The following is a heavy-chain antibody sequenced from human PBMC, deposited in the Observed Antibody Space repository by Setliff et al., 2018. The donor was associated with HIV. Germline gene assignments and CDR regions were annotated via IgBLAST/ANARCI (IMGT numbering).Heavy chain of an antibody. J-gene: IGHJ6*03. CDR2: IKQDGSEE. V-gene: IGHV3-7*03. CDR1: GFTFSNYW. Sequence: GSLRLSCVASGFTFSNYWMTWVRQAPGKGLEWVANIKQDGSEERYVDSVKGRFAISRDDAKNSLYLQMNSLRAEDTAEYYCARELWDNGDSSMDVWGKGTTVTVSS. D-gene: IGHD4-17*01. CDR3: ARELWDNGDSSMDV.